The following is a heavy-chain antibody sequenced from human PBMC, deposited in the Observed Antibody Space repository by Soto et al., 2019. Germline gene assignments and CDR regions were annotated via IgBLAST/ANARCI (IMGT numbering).Heavy chain of an antibody. J-gene: IGHJ6*02. Sequence: PSETLSLTCTVSGDSVSSGTYYWGWIRQPPGKGLEWIGSISYSGNNYYNTSLKSRVTISVDTSKNQFSLKLSSVTAADTAVYYCARHEKVYYYYGMDVWGQGTTVTVSS. CDR3: ARHEKVYYYYGMDV. V-gene: IGHV4-39*01. CDR2: ISYSGNN. CDR1: GDSVSSGTYY.